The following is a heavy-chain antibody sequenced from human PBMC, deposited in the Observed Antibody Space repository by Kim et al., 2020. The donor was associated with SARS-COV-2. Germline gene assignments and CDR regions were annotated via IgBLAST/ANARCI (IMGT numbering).Heavy chain of an antibody. V-gene: IGHV1-46*01. CDR3: AREFMITFGGVIVREYYFDS. CDR1: GYTFTSYY. D-gene: IGHD3-16*02. J-gene: IGHJ4*02. Sequence: ASVKVSCKASGYTFTSYYMHWVRQAPGQGLEWMGIINPSGGSTSYAQKFQGRVTMTRDTSTSTVYMELSSLRSEDTAVYYCAREFMITFGGVIVREYYFDSWGQGTLVTVSS. CDR2: INPSGGST.